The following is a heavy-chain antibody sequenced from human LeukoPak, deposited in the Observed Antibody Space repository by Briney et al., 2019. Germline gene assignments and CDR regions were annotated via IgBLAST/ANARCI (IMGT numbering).Heavy chain of an antibody. CDR1: GFTFSNYA. CDR3: ARVFAWSSDY. CDR2: IKQDETEK. J-gene: IGHJ4*02. D-gene: IGHD2-15*01. Sequence: GGSLRLSCAASGFTFSNYAMSWVRQAPGKGLEWVANIKQDETEKSYVGSVKGRFTISRDNAKNLLYLQMNSLRAEDTAVYYCARVFAWSSDYWGQGTLVTVSS. V-gene: IGHV3-7*01.